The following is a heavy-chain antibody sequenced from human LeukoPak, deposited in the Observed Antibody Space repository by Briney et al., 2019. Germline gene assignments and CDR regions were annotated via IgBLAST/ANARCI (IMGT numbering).Heavy chain of an antibody. V-gene: IGHV3-23*01. Sequence: GGSLRLSCAASGFTFSSYAMSWVRQAPGKGLEWVSAISGSGGSTYYADSVKGRFTISRDNAKNSLYLQMNSLRAEDTAVYYCARDRITMVRGVFDYWGQGTLVTVSS. CDR3: ARDRITMVRGVFDY. CDR1: GFTFSSYA. CDR2: ISGSGGST. D-gene: IGHD3-10*01. J-gene: IGHJ4*02.